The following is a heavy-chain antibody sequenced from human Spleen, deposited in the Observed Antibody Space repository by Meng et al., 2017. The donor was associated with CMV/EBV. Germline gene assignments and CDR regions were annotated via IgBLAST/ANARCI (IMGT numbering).Heavy chain of an antibody. D-gene: IGHD1-7*01. J-gene: IGHJ5*02. CDR3: ASEELELGTS. CDR1: GGTHNTYT. Sequence: SCKASGGTHNTYTINWVRQAPGQGLEWMGRFIPIFGTTNYAPKFQGRATLSTDESTSTMYMELNSLKSQDTAIYYCASEELELGTSWGQGTLVTVSS. V-gene: IGHV1-69*05. CDR2: FIPIFGTT.